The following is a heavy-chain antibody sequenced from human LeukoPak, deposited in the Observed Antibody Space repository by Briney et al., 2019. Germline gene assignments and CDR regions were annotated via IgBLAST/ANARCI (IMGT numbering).Heavy chain of an antibody. J-gene: IGHJ4*02. D-gene: IGHD3-10*01. CDR2: IYHTGST. V-gene: IGHV4-59*02. Sequence: SETLSLTCTISGGSVSDYYWSWIRQSPGKGLEWIGYIYHTGSTSYSPSLKSRVTISADTSKNQFSLKLSSVTAADTAVYYCASQDYGSGRGYYFDYWGQGTLVTVSS. CDR3: ASQDYGSGRGYYFDY. CDR1: GGSVSDYY.